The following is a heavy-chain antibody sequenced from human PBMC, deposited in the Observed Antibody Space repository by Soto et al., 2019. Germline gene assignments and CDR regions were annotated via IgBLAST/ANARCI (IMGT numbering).Heavy chain of an antibody. D-gene: IGHD3-9*01. Sequence: LSLTCTVSGGSISSYYWSWIRQPPGKGLEWIGYIYYSGSTNYNPSLKSRVTISVDTSKNQFSLKLSSVTAADTAVYYCARNNYDILTGFYYYGMDVWGQGTTVTVSS. J-gene: IGHJ6*02. CDR3: ARNNYDILTGFYYYGMDV. V-gene: IGHV4-59*01. CDR2: IYYSGST. CDR1: GGSISSYY.